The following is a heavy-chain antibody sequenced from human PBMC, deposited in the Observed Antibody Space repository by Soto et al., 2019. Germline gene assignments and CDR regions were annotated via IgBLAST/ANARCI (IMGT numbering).Heavy chain of an antibody. J-gene: IGHJ5*02. Sequence: SAETLSLTCTVSGGSISSGDYYWSWIRQPPGKGLEWIGYIYYSGSTYYNPSLKSRVTISVDTSKNQFSLKLSSVTAADTAVYYCARGYGDYDRGVVWFDPWGQGTLVTVSS. CDR1: GGSISSGDYY. CDR3: ARGYGDYDRGVVWFDP. V-gene: IGHV4-30-4*01. CDR2: IYYSGST. D-gene: IGHD4-17*01.